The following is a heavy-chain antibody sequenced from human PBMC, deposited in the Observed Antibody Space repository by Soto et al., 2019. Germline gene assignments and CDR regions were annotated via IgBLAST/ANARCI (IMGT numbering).Heavy chain of an antibody. CDR2: IKDKTEGEAI. CDR1: GFTFTNAW. J-gene: IGHJ4*02. D-gene: IGHD6-19*01. Sequence: PGGSLRLSCAASGFTFTNAWMNWVRQAPGKGLEWVGRIKDKTEGEAIDYAAPVQGRFTISRDDSKNTLYLQMNSLKTEDTAVYYCTTYSYTIGWYYFDSWGQGTLVTVSS. CDR3: TTYSYTIGWYYFDS. V-gene: IGHV3-15*07.